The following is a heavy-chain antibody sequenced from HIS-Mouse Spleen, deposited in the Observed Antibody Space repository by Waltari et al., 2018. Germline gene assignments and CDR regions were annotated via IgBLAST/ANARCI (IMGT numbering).Heavy chain of an antibody. CDR2: ISSSSSYI. D-gene: IGHD1-26*01. CDR1: GFTFRCYS. V-gene: IGHV3-21*01. CDR3: ARDGRGRDGWPY. Sequence: EVQLVESGGGLVKPGGSLRLSCAASGFTFRCYSLHCVRQAPGKGLEWVSSISSSSSYIYYADSVKGRFTISRDNAKNSLYLQMNSLRAEDTAVYYCARDGRGRDGWPYWGQGTLVTVSS. J-gene: IGHJ4*02.